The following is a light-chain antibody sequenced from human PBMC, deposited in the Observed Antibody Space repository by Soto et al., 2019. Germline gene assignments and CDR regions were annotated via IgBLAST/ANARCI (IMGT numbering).Light chain of an antibody. V-gene: IGKV3-20*01. CDR1: QTVDNNY. CDR3: QHYGPSPT. CDR2: GPY. J-gene: IGKJ3*01. Sequence: ETVLTQSPVTLPLSPGDRATLSCKASQTVDNNYVAWYQQRRDQPPRLLLAGPYGRAPGAPDRFRGSGSGTDFTLTISRLEPEDVAVYYCQHYGPSPTFGPGT.